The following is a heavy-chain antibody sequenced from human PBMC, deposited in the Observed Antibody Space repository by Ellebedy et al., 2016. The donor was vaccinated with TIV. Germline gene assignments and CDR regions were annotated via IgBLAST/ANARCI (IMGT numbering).Heavy chain of an antibody. CDR3: ARVLITIFARGGWFDP. D-gene: IGHD3-9*01. CDR1: GGSFSGYY. J-gene: IGHJ5*02. CDR2: IYYSGST. Sequence: SETLSLTXAVYGGSFSGYYWGWIRQPPGKGLEWIGSIYYSGSTYYNPSLKSRVTISVDTSKNQFSLKLSSVTAADTAVYYCARVLITIFARGGWFDPWGQGTLVTVSS. V-gene: IGHV4-39*01.